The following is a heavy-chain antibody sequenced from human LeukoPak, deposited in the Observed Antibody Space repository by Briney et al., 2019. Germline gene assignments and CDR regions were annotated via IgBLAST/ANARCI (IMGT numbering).Heavy chain of an antibody. Sequence: GGSLRLSCTASGITFRSYWMTWVRQAPGKGLEWVANIKPDGSGQYYLDSVRGRFTISRDDAKNSVYLQMNSLRDEDTAVYSCRRSLDYWGPGTLVTVSS. CDR1: GITFRSYW. CDR3: RRSLDY. V-gene: IGHV3-7*01. J-gene: IGHJ4*02. CDR2: IKPDGSGQ.